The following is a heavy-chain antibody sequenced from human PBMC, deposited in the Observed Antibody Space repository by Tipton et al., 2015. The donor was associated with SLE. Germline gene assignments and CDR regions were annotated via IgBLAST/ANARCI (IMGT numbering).Heavy chain of an antibody. CDR3: VRLRSKVLIDY. D-gene: IGHD2-8*01. J-gene: IGHJ4*02. Sequence: TLSLTCTVSGGSISSGSYYWSWIRQPAGKGLEWIGRIYTSGSTNYNPSVKSRVTISVDTSKNQFSLEVRSVTAADTAVYYCVRLRSKVLIDYWGQGTLVTVSS. CDR2: IYTSGST. CDR1: GGSISSGSYY. V-gene: IGHV4-61*02.